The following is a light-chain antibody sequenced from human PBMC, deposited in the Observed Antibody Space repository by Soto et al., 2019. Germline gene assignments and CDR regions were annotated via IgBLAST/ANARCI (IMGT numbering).Light chain of an antibody. CDR2: EVT. CDR3: NSFAGRNTVL. J-gene: IGLJ2*01. Sequence: QSALTQPPSASGSPGQSVTISCTGTSSDVGGYNYVSWYQQHPGKAPKLLIYEVTKRPSGVPDRFSGSKSGNTASLTVSGLQADDEADYYCNSFAGRNTVLFGGGTKLTVL. CDR1: SSDVGGYNY. V-gene: IGLV2-8*01.